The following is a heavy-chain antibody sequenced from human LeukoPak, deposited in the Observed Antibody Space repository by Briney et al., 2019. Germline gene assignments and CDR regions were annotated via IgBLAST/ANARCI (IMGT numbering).Heavy chain of an antibody. D-gene: IGHD1-26*01. CDR1: GFTFDDSG. CDR2: INWKGGIT. Sequence: VGSLRLSCAVSGFTFDDSGMNWVRQAPGKGLEWVSGINWKGGITSYTDSVKGRSTISRDNAKNSLFLQMNSLRADDTALYYCVRAATLGGDDAFDIWGQGAMVTVSS. V-gene: IGHV3-20*04. CDR3: VRAATLGGDDAFDI. J-gene: IGHJ3*02.